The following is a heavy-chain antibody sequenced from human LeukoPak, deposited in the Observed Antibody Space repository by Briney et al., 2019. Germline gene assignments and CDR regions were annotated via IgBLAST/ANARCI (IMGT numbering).Heavy chain of an antibody. CDR3: AGHHPRNTVDF. CDR2: IYYSGST. V-gene: IGHV4-59*08. D-gene: IGHD2/OR15-2a*01. J-gene: IGHJ4*02. CDR1: GGSISSYY. Sequence: SETLSLTCTVSGGSISSYYWSWIRQPPGKGLGWIGYIYYSGSTNYNPSLKSRVTISVDTSKNQFSLKLSSVTAADTAVYYCAGHHPRNTVDFWGQGTLVTVSS.